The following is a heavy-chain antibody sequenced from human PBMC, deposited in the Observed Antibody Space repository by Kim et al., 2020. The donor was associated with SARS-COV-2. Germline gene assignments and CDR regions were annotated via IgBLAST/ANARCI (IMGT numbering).Heavy chain of an antibody. CDR2: ISAYNGNT. Sequence: ASVKVSCKASGYTFTSYGISWVRQAPGQGLEWMGWISAYNGNTNYAQKLQGRVTMTTDTSTSTAYMELRSLRSDDTAVYYCARSRRFLEWLLSRSGMDVWGQWTTVTVSS. J-gene: IGHJ6*02. CDR3: ARSRRFLEWLLSRSGMDV. D-gene: IGHD3-3*01. V-gene: IGHV1-18*01. CDR1: GYTFTSYG.